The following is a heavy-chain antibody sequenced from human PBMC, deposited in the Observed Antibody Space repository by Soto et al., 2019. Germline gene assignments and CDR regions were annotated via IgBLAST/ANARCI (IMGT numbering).Heavy chain of an antibody. V-gene: IGHV4-31*03. Sequence: QVQLQESGPGLVKPSQTLSLTCTVSGGSISSGGYYWSWIRQHPGKGLEWIGYIYYSGSTYYNPSLKSRVTMSVDTSKNQFSLKLSSVTAADTAVYYCARDRIAAAGADAFDIWGQGTMVTVSS. CDR1: GGSISSGGYY. D-gene: IGHD6-13*01. CDR2: IYYSGST. CDR3: ARDRIAAAGADAFDI. J-gene: IGHJ3*02.